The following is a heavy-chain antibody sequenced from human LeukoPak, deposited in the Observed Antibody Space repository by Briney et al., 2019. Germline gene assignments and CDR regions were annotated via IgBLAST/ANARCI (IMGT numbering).Heavy chain of an antibody. V-gene: IGHV3-7*01. D-gene: IGHD2-15*01. CDR2: TKPDGSAE. CDR1: GFSFRNYW. CDR3: ARDGGLHTNFDY. J-gene: IGHJ4*02. Sequence: GGSLRLSCVASGFSFRNYWMGWVRQAPGEGLEWVANTKPDGSAEYYADSVRGRFTASRDNANNLLYLQMNRLRAEDTAVYYCARDGGLHTNFDYWGQGTLLTVSS.